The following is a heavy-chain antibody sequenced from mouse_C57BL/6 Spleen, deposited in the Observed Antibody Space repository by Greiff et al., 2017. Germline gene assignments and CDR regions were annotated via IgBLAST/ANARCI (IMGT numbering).Heavy chain of an antibody. CDR1: GYTFTDYY. J-gene: IGHJ4*01. D-gene: IGHD1-1*01. CDR3: ARRDYYGTHYAMDY. V-gene: IGHV1-19*01. Sequence: VQLQQSGPVLVKPGASVKMSCKASGYTFTDYYMNWVKQSHGKSLEWIGVINPYNGGTSYNQKFKGKATLTVDKSSSTAYMELNSLTSEDSAVYYCARRDYYGTHYAMDYWGQGTSVTVSS. CDR2: INPYNGGT.